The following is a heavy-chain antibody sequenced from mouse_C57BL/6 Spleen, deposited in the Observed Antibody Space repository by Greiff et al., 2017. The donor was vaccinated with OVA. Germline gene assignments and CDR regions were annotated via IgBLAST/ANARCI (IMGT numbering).Heavy chain of an antibody. V-gene: IGHV1-85*01. CDR1: GYTFTSYA. Sequence: VQLQQSGPELVKPGASVKLSCKASGYTFTSYAINWVKQRPGQGLEWIGWIYPRDGSTKYNEKFKGKATLTVDTSSSTAYMELHSLTSEDSAVYFCAREGLYYGSSHWYFDGWGTGTTVTVSS. CDR2: IYPRDGST. CDR3: AREGLYYGSSHWYFDG. J-gene: IGHJ1*03. D-gene: IGHD1-1*01.